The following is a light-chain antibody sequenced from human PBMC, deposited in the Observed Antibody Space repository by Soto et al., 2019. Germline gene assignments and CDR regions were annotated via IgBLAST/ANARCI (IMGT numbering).Light chain of an antibody. J-gene: IGLJ2*01. V-gene: IGLV1-47*02. CDR1: SSNIGRNY. CDR3: ATWDDDVSGVV. Sequence: QSALPQTPSVSGTPGQTVTISCSGSSSNIGRNYVYWYQQLPGAAPKLLMYSHNIRPSGVPDRFSASTSGPSASLVISGLRSEDEADYHCATWDDDVSGVVFGGGTKVTVL. CDR2: SHN.